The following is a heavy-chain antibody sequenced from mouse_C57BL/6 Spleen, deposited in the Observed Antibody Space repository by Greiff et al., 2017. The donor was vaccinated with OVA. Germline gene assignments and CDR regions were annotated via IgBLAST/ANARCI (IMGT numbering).Heavy chain of an antibody. CDR2: INYDGSST. CDR3: AREDYWYFDV. CDR1: GFTFSDYY. V-gene: IGHV5-16*01. Sequence: DVKLVESEGGLVQPGSSMKLSCTASGFTFSDYYMAWVRQVPEKGLEWVANINYDGSSTYYLDSLKSRFIISRDNAKNILYLQMSSLKSEDTATDYCAREDYWYFDVWGTGTTVTVSS. J-gene: IGHJ1*03.